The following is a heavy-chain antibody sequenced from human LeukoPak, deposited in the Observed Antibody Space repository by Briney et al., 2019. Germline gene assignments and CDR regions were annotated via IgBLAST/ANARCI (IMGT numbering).Heavy chain of an antibody. CDR3: ARESRRSGYYYYGMDV. CDR1: GGSISSGDYY. J-gene: IGHJ6*02. Sequence: PSETLSLTCTVSGGSISSGDYYWRWIRQPPGKGLEWIGYIYYSGSTYYNPSLKSRVTISVDTSKNQFSLKLSSVTAADTAVYYCARESRRSGYYYYGMDVWGQGTTVTVSS. CDR2: IYYSGST. V-gene: IGHV4-30-4*01.